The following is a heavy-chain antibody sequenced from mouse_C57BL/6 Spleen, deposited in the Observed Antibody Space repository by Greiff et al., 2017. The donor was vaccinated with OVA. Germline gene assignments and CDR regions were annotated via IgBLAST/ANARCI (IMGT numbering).Heavy chain of an antibody. J-gene: IGHJ4*01. V-gene: IGHV1-18*01. Sequence: EVKLQQSGPELVKPGASVKIPCKASGYTFTDYNMDWVKQSHGKSLEWIGDINPNNGGTIYNQKFKGKATLTVDKSSSTAYMELRSLTSEDTAVYYCARSTAQATFAMDYWGQGTSVTVSS. CDR2: INPNNGGT. D-gene: IGHD3-2*02. CDR3: ARSTAQATFAMDY. CDR1: GYTFTDYN.